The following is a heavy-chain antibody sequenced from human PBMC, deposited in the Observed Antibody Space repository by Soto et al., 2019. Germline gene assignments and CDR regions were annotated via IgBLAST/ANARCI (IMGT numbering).Heavy chain of an antibody. D-gene: IGHD2-2*01. CDR1: GGTFSSYA. CDR3: ARHVPAAGYYYGMDV. V-gene: IGHV1-69*13. J-gene: IGHJ6*02. CDR2: IIPIFGTA. Sequence: ASVKVSCKASGGTFSSYAISWVRQAPGQGLEWMGGIIPIFGTADYAQKFQGRVTINADESTSTAYMELSSLRSEDTAVYYCARHVPAAGYYYGMDVWGQGTTVTVSS.